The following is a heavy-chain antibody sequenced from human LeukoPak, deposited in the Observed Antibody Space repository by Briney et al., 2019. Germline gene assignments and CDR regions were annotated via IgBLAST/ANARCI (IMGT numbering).Heavy chain of an antibody. CDR3: ANGYSGYDQPFYY. V-gene: IGHV3-23*01. Sequence: PGGSLRLSCAASGFTFSSYAMSWVRQAPGKGLEWVSAISGSGGSTYYADSVKGRFTISRDNSKNTLYLQMNSLRAEDTAVYYCANGYSGYDQPFYYWGQGTLVTVSS. J-gene: IGHJ4*02. D-gene: IGHD5-12*01. CDR1: GFTFSSYA. CDR2: ISGSGGST.